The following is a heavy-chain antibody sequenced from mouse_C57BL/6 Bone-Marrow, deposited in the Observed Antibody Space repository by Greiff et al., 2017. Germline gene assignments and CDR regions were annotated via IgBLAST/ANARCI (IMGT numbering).Heavy chain of an antibody. CDR2: IDPSDSYT. CDR3: ARDTSVGALGYAMDY. D-gene: IGHD1-1*01. CDR1: GYTFTSYW. V-gene: IGHV1-69*01. J-gene: IGHJ4*01. Sequence: VQLQQPGAELVMPGASVKLSCKASGYTFTSYWMHWVKQRPGHGLEWIGEIDPSDSYTNYNQKFKGKSTLTVDTSSSTAYMQLSSLTPEDSAVYYGARDTSVGALGYAMDYWGQGTSVTVSS.